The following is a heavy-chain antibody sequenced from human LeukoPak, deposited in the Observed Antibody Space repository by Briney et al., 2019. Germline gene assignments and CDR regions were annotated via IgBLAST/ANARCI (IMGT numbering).Heavy chain of an antibody. J-gene: IGHJ3*02. CDR2: ISSSGSTI. D-gene: IGHD6-13*01. CDR3: AKGDSSSWYLDAFDI. Sequence: GGSLRLSCAASGFTFSSYEMNWVRQAPGKGLEWVSYISSSGSTIYYADSVKGRFTISRDNSKNTLYLQMNSLRAEDTAVYYCAKGDSSSWYLDAFDIWGQGTMVTVSS. CDR1: GFTFSSYE. V-gene: IGHV3-48*03.